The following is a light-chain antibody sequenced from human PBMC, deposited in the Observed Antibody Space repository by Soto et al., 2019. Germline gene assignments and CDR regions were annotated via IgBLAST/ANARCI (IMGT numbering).Light chain of an antibody. Sequence: EIVLPQSPGTLSLSPGERAALSCRASQSVSSKFLAWYQQKPGQAPRLLIYDASNRATGIPARFSGSGSGTDFTLTISRLEPEDFAVYYCQQYGTSPLWTFGQGTKVDI. J-gene: IGKJ1*01. CDR3: QQYGTSPLWT. CDR1: QSVSSKF. CDR2: DAS. V-gene: IGKV3-20*01.